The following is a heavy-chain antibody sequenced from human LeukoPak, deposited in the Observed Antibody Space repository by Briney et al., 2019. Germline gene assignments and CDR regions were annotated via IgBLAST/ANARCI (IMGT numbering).Heavy chain of an antibody. V-gene: IGHV3-11*01. J-gene: IGHJ4*02. CDR1: GFTFSDYY. D-gene: IGHD2-2*01. CDR2: ISSSGSTI. Sequence: GGSLRLYCAASGFTFSDYYMSWIRQAPGKGLEWVSYISSSGSTIYYADSVKGRFTISRDNAKNSLYLQMNSLRAEDTAVYYCAKVKVGTLTGVVPAAIDYWGQGTLVTVSS. CDR3: AKVKVGTLTGVVPAAIDY.